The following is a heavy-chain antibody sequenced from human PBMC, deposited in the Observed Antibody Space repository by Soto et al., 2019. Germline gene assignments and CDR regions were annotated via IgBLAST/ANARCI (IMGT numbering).Heavy chain of an antibody. J-gene: IGHJ4*02. CDR1: GGSFSGYY. V-gene: IGHV4-34*01. CDR2: INHSGST. D-gene: IGHD3-3*01. Sequence: QVQLQQWGAGLLKPSETLSLTCAVYGGSFSGYYWSWIRQPPGKGLEWIGEINHSGSTNYNPSLKSRVTISVDTSKNQCSLYQSSVTAADTAVYYCTRGKFWTGYLDYWGQGTLVTVSS. CDR3: TRGKFWTGYLDY.